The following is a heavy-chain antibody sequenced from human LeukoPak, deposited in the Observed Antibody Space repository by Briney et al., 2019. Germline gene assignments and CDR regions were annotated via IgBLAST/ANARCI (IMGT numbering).Heavy chain of an antibody. V-gene: IGHV4-59*10. CDR2: IYTRGST. Sequence: PAETLCLTCAASGVTFNNYYRSWVRQAAGKGLEWVGRIYTRGSTKYNPSLKSQLTMSVDTSKNQFSLKLSSVTAADTAVYYCARGRYCSADICSGGDAFDIWGQGTMVSVSS. J-gene: IGHJ3*02. D-gene: IGHD2-15*01. CDR1: GVTFNNYY. CDR3: ARGRYCSADICSGGDAFDI.